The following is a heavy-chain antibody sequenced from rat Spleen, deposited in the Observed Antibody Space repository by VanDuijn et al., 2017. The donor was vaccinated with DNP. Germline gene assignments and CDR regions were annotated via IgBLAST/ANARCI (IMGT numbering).Heavy chain of an antibody. D-gene: IGHD1-12*01. Sequence: EVQLVESGGGLVRPGRSLKLSCAASGFTFSDYYMAWVRQAPTKGLEWVATISYDGDTTYYRDSVKGRFTISRNNAKSTLYLQMDSLRSEDTATYYCARHRTIMPYYYSMDAWGQGASVTVSS. CDR3: ARHRTIMPYYYSMDA. V-gene: IGHV5-7*01. CDR2: ISYDGDTT. J-gene: IGHJ4*01. CDR1: GFTFSDYY.